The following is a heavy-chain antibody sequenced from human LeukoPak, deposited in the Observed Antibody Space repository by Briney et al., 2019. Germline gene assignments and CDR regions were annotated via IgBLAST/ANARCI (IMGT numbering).Heavy chain of an antibody. CDR1: GFSFSSYT. CDR2: LSSTSTYI. J-gene: IGHJ6*03. D-gene: IGHD6-19*01. CDR3: VRYASGWSGGTSGHYMDV. V-gene: IGHV3-21*01. Sequence: GGSLRLSCAASGFSFSSYTMTWVRQAPGRGLEWVSCLSSTSTYIYYADSVKGRFTISRDNAKNSLYLQMNSLRAEDTAVYYCVRYASGWSGGTSGHYMDVWGKGTTVIVSS.